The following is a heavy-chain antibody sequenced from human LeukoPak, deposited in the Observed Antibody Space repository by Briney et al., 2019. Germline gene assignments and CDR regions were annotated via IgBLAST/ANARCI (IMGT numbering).Heavy chain of an antibody. D-gene: IGHD3-10*01. CDR1: GGSFSGYY. Sequence: SETLSLTCAVYGGSFSGYYWSWIRQPPGKGLEWIGEINHSGSTNYNPSLKSRVTISVDTSKNQLSLKLSSVTAADPAVYYCARGLSGRASASRGVSFDYWGQGTLVTVSS. CDR2: INHSGST. CDR3: ARGLSGRASASRGVSFDY. J-gene: IGHJ4*02. V-gene: IGHV4-34*01.